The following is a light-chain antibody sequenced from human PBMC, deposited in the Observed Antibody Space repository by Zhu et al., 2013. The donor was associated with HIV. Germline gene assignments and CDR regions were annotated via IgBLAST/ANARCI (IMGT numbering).Light chain of an antibody. CDR3: HHYNNWPYT. J-gene: IGKJ2*01. CDR2: GAS. V-gene: IGKV3-15*01. CDR1: QSVSSK. Sequence: EIVMTQSPATLSVSPGERATLSCRASQSVSSKLGWYQQKPGQAPRLLIYGASTRATGIPARFSGSGSGTEFTLTISSLQSEDFAVYYCHHYNNWPYTFGQGTKLEIK.